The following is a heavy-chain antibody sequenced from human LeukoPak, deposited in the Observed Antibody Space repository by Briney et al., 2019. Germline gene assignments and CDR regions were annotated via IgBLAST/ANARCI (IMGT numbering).Heavy chain of an antibody. D-gene: IGHD1-26*01. Sequence: GGTLRLSCEASGFTFSSYAMSWVRQAPGKGLEWVSAISGSGVTTHYAGSVKGRFSISRDNSKNTLYLQMNSLRAEDTALYYCAKKVVVGATSPYSDFQDWGQGTLVTVSS. V-gene: IGHV3-23*01. CDR1: GFTFSSYA. J-gene: IGHJ1*01. CDR2: ISGSGVTT. CDR3: AKKVVVGATSPYSDFQD.